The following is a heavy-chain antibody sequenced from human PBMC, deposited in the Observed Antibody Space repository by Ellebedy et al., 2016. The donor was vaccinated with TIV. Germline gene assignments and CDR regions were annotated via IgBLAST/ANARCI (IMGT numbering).Heavy chain of an antibody. Sequence: ASVKVSXXSSGGTFRSHAFTWVRLAPGQGLEWVGGIIPLYGAAHYAQNFNGRFTLTADESTSTLYMELSSLTSHDTAVYYCARGSSNWLPRDWGQGTLVTVSS. CDR2: IIPLYGAA. V-gene: IGHV1-69*13. CDR1: GGTFRSHA. J-gene: IGHJ4*02. D-gene: IGHD2-2*01. CDR3: ARGSSNWLPRD.